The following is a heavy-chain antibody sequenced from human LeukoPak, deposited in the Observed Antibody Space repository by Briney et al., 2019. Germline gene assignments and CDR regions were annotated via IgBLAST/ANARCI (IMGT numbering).Heavy chain of an antibody. V-gene: IGHV3-48*01. CDR1: GFTFSSYS. J-gene: IGHJ4*02. Sequence: GGSLRLSCAASGFTFSSYSMNWVRQAPGKGLEWVSYISSSSSTIYYADSVKGRFTISRDNAKNSLYLQMNSLRAEDTAVYYCAKARWEYCSSTSCSYYYFDYWGQGTLVTVSS. D-gene: IGHD2-2*01. CDR2: ISSSSSTI. CDR3: AKARWEYCSSTSCSYYYFDY.